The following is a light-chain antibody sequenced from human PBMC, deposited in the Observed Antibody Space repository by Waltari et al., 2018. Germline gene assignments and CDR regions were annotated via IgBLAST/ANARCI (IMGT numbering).Light chain of an antibody. V-gene: IGKV3-20*01. CDR3: QKYGTLPAT. CDR1: QSVSRT. CDR2: DAS. J-gene: IGKJ1*01. Sequence: EIVLTQSPGPLSLSPGDRPTPSCRASQSVSRTLAWYQQKPGQAPRLLIYDASSRATGIPDRFSGSGSGTDFSLTISRLEPEDFAVYYCQKYGTLPATFGQGTKVEIK.